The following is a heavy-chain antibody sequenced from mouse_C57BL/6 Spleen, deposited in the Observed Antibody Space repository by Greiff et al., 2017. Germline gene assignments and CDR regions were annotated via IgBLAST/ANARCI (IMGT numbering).Heavy chain of an antibody. CDR2: IYPGSGST. J-gene: IGHJ2*01. CDR1: GYTFTSYW. CDR3: ARFITTVVDY. V-gene: IGHV1-55*01. Sequence: QVQLQQPGAELVKPGASVKMSCKASGYTFTSYWITWVKQRPGQGLEWIGDIYPGSGSTNSNEKFKSKATLTVDTSSSTAYRQLSSLTSEDSSVYYCARFITTVVDYWGQGTTHTVSS. D-gene: IGHD1-1*01.